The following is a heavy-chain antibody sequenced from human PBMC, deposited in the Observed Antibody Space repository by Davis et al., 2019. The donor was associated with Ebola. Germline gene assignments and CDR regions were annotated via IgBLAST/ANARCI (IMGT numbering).Heavy chain of an antibody. V-gene: IGHV3-64D*06. CDR2: ISTNGETT. CDR3: VKDRFTVVVVHGGFDF. CDR1: GFTLSSYA. D-gene: IGHD2-15*01. Sequence: GESLKISCSASGFTLSSYAMHWVRQAPGKGLESVSRISTNGETTYYAESVKGRFTISRDNSKDTLYLQMRSLRTEDTAVYYCVKDRFTVVVVHGGFDFWGQGALVTVSS. J-gene: IGHJ4*02.